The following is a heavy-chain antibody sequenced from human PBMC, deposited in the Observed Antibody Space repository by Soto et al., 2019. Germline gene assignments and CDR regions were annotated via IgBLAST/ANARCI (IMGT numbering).Heavy chain of an antibody. CDR2: IIPVFGTI. V-gene: IGHV1-69*01. J-gene: IGHJ4*02. Sequence: QVHVVQSGAEVKKPGSSVKVPCKAYGGTFNSFGIKWVRQAPGQGLEWVGGIIPVFGTINYAQKFRGRVTITEDASTSTSYMELSSLRSDDTAVYYCAIENWGHGGHYFDYWGQGTLVTVSS. D-gene: IGHD7-27*01. CDR3: AIENWGHGGHYFDY. CDR1: GGTFNSFG.